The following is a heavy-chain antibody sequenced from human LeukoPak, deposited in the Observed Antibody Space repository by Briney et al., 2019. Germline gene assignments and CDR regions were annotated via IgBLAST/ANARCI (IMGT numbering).Heavy chain of an antibody. CDR3: ANEIRPNDY. CDR1: EFDFSTHA. V-gene: IGHV3-23*01. CDR2: ISISGTKT. D-gene: IGHD4-17*01. Sequence: GGFLRLSCEASEFDFSTHAMTWVRQPPGKGLEWVSAISISGTKTYYADSVKGRFTISRDNSKNTLYLQMNSLRVEDTAVYYCANEIRPNDYWGQGTLVTVSS. J-gene: IGHJ4*02.